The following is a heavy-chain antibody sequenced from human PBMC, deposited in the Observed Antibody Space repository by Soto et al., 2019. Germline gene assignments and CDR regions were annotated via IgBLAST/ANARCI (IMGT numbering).Heavy chain of an antibody. D-gene: IGHD3-10*01. CDR2: IRSKAYGGTT. V-gene: IGHV3-49*03. J-gene: IGHJ4*02. CDR1: GFTFGDYA. CDR3: TREYGSGIYYPSTFDY. Sequence: PGGSLRLSCTASGFTFGDYAMSWFRQAPGKGLEWVGFIRSKAYGGTTEYAASVKGRFTISRDDSKSIAYLQMNSLKTEDTAVFYCTREYGSGIYYPSTFDYWGQGTLVTVSS.